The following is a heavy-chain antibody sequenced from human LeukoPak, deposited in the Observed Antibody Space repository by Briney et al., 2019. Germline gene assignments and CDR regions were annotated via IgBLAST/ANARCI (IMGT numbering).Heavy chain of an antibody. CDR1: GGSISSSNW. CDR3: ARDCSGGSCYGAFDI. CDR2: IYHSGST. V-gene: IGHV4-4*02. D-gene: IGHD2-15*01. J-gene: IGHJ3*02. Sequence: PSETLSLTCAVSGGSISSSNWWSWVRQPPGKGLEWIGEIYHSGSTNYNPSLKSRVTVSVDKSKNQFSLKLSSVTAADTAVYYCARDCSGGSCYGAFDIWGQGTMVTVSS.